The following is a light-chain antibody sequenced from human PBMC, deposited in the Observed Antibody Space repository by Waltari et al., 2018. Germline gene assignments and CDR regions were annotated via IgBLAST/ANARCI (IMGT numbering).Light chain of an antibody. Sequence: DIVMTQSPDSLAVSLGERATIHCKSSQSVLYSSNNKNYLAWYQQKPGQPPQLLIYWASTRESGVPDRFSGSGSGTDFTLTISSLQAEDVAVYYCQQYYTTRTFGQGTKVEIK. CDR2: WAS. V-gene: IGKV4-1*01. J-gene: IGKJ1*01. CDR1: QSVLYSSNNKNY. CDR3: QQYYTTRT.